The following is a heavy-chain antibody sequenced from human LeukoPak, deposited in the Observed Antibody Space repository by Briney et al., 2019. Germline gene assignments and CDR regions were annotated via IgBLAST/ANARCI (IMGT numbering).Heavy chain of an antibody. CDR1: GGTFSSYA. V-gene: IGHV1-69*04. Sequence: SVKVSCKASGGTFSSYAISWVRRAPGQGLEWMGRIIPILGIANYAQKFQGRVTITADKSTSTAYMELSSLRSEDTAVYYCARVYRLQWQEPHFDYWGQGTLVTVSS. J-gene: IGHJ4*02. CDR3: ARVYRLQWQEPHFDY. D-gene: IGHD6-19*01. CDR2: IIPILGIA.